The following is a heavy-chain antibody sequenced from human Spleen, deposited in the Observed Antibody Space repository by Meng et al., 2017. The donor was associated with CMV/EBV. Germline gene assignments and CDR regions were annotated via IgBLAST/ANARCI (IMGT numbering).Heavy chain of an antibody. Sequence: GESLKISCAASGFTFSSYSMNWVRQAPGKGLEWVSSISSSSSYIYYADSVKGRFTISRDNAKNSLYLQMNSLRAEDTAVYYCARDGRLGGSRLGAFDIWGQGTMVTVSS. CDR3: ARDGRLGGSRLGAFDI. V-gene: IGHV3-21*01. CDR2: ISSSSSYI. D-gene: IGHD1-26*01. J-gene: IGHJ3*02. CDR1: GFTFSSYS.